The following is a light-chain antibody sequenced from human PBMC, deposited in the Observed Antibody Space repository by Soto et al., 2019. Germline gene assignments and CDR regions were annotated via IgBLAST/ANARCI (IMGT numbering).Light chain of an antibody. J-gene: IGKJ5*01. V-gene: IGKV1-9*01. CDR1: QGISSY. CDR2: AAS. Sequence: IQLTQSPSSLSASVGDGVTITCRASQGISSYLAWYQQKPGKAPKLLIYAASTLQSGVPSRFSGSGSVTDFTLTISSLQPEDFATYDCQQLDSYEITFGQGTRLEIE. CDR3: QQLDSYEIT.